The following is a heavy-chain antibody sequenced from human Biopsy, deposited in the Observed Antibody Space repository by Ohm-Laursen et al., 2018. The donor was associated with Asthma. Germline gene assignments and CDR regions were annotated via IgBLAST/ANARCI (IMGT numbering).Heavy chain of an antibody. Sequence: SETLSLTCAVYGGPFSNYYWTWIRQPPGKGLEWIGESNQGGSPTFNPSLKSRVTISRDTSKNQLSLKLRSVTAADTAVYYCASGPEWYGLDVWGQGTTVTVSS. J-gene: IGHJ6*02. CDR2: SNQGGSP. CDR1: GGPFSNYY. CDR3: ASGPEWYGLDV. V-gene: IGHV4-34*01. D-gene: IGHD3-3*01.